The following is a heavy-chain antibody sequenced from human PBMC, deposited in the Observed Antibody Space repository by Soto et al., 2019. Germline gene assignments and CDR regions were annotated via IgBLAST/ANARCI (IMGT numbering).Heavy chain of an antibody. CDR1: GYTFTSYA. CDR3: AREGGGVRFLEWLTEYYFDY. Sequence: AASVKVSCKASGYTFTSYAMHWVRQAPGQRLEWTGWINAGNGNTKYSQKFQGRVTITRDTSASTAYMELSSLRSEDTAVYYCAREGGGVRFLEWLTEYYFDYWGQGTLVTVSS. D-gene: IGHD3-3*01. V-gene: IGHV1-3*01. J-gene: IGHJ4*02. CDR2: INAGNGNT.